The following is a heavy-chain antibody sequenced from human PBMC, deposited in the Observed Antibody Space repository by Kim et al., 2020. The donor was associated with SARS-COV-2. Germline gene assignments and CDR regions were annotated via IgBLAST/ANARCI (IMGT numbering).Heavy chain of an antibody. D-gene: IGHD5-18*01. V-gene: IGHV3-30*04. CDR3: ARAPWLQPWLHYYYGMDV. J-gene: IGHJ6*01. CDR1: GFTFSSYA. Sequence: GGSLRLSCAASGFTFSSYAMHWVRQAPGKGLEWVAVISYDGSNKYYADSVKGRFPISLDNSKNTLYLQMNSLRAEDTAVYYCARAPWLQPWLHYYYGMDV. CDR2: ISYDGSNK.